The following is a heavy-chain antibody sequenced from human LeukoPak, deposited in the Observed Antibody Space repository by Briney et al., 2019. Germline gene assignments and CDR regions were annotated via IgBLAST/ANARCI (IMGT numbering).Heavy chain of an antibody. V-gene: IGHV3-30*02. CDR2: IRYDGSNK. CDR1: GFTFSTYG. CDR3: AKDGVGATPLDY. J-gene: IGHJ4*02. Sequence: GGPLRLSCAASGFTFSTYGMHWVRQAPGKGLEWVAFIRYDGSNKYYADSVKGRFTISRDNSKNTLYLQMNSLRAEDTAAYYCAKDGVGATPLDYWGQGTLVTVSS. D-gene: IGHD1-26*01.